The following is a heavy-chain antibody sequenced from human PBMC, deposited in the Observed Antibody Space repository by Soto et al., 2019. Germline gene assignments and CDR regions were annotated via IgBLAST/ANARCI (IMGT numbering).Heavy chain of an antibody. D-gene: IGHD4-17*01. Sequence: QVQLVESGGGVVQPGRSLRLSCAASGFTFSSYGMHWVRQAPGKGLEWVAVIWYDGSNKYYADSVKGRFTISRDNSKNTLYLQMNSLRAEDTAVYYCARDVLRNYGDYMTFDYWGQGTLVTVSS. CDR2: IWYDGSNK. CDR1: GFTFSSYG. V-gene: IGHV3-33*01. CDR3: ARDVLRNYGDYMTFDY. J-gene: IGHJ4*02.